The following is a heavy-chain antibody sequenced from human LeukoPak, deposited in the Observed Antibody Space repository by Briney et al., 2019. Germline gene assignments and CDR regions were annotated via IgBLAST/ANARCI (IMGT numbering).Heavy chain of an antibody. D-gene: IGHD3-22*01. CDR2: INPNSGGT. J-gene: IGHJ4*02. V-gene: IGHV1-2*02. CDR3: AKYYYDSSGYSCD. CDR1: EYTFTGYY. Sequence: ASVKVSCKASEYTFTGYYMHWVRQAPGQGLEWMGWINPNSGGTNYAQKFQGRVTMTRDTSISTAYMELSRLRSDDTAVYYCAKYYYDSSGYSCDWGQGTLVTVSS.